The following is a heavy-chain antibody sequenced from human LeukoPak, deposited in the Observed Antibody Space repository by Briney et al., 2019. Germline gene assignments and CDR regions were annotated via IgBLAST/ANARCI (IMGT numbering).Heavy chain of an antibody. V-gene: IGHV1-8*02. CDR1: GGTFSSYA. Sequence: GASVKVSCKASGGTFSSYAISWVRQAPGQGLEWMGWVSPNSGNTGYAQKFQGRVTMTRDTSISTVYMELSSLRSEDTAVYYCARGVGYCSGGNCYGVGSSDYWGQGTLVTVSS. CDR3: ARGVGYCSGGNCYGVGSSDY. J-gene: IGHJ4*02. D-gene: IGHD2-15*01. CDR2: VSPNSGNT.